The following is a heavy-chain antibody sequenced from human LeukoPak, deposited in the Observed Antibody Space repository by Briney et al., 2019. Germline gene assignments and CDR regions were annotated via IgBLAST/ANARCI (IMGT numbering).Heavy chain of an antibody. CDR2: IYNSGST. D-gene: IGHD3-3*01. Sequence: SETLSLTCTVSGASISGRSYYWGWIRQPPGKGLEWIGSIYNSGSTYYNPSLKSRVTISIDTSKNQFSLNLSSVTAADTAVYYCAILLEWSGPFDYWGQGTLVTVSS. J-gene: IGHJ4*02. CDR1: GASISGRSYY. V-gene: IGHV4-39*01. CDR3: AILLEWSGPFDY.